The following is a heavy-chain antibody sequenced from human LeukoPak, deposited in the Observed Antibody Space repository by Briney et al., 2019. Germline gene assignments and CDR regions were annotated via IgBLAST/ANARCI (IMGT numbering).Heavy chain of an antibody. CDR2: INHSGST. V-gene: IGHV4-34*01. CDR3: AGKTGTFDY. CDR1: GGSFSGYY. Sequence: PSETLSLTCAVYGGSFSGYYWSWIRQPPGKGLEWIGEINHSGSTNYNPSLKSRVTISVDTSKNQFSPKLSSVTAADTAVYYCAGKTGTFDYWGQGTLVTVSS. J-gene: IGHJ4*02. D-gene: IGHD1-1*01.